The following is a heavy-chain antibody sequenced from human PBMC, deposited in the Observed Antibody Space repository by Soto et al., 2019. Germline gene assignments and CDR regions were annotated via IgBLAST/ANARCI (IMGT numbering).Heavy chain of an antibody. V-gene: IGHV3-23*01. J-gene: IGHJ6*02. D-gene: IGHD6-13*01. CDR1: GFTFSSYA. CDR2: ISGRGDST. Sequence: GGSLGLSCAASGFTFSSYAMSWVRQGPGKGLGWVSAISGRGDSTYYADSVKGRFTISRDNSKNTLYLQMNSLRAEDTAVYYSANEQAAGAYYYYYGLXVWGLGTTVXVSS. CDR3: ANEQAAGAYYYYYGLXV.